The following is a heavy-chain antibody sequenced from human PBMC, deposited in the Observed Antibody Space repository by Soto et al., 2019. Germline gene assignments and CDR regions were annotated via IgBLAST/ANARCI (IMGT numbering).Heavy chain of an antibody. D-gene: IGHD6-19*01. J-gene: IGHJ4*02. CDR3: ARGFRAVAGTPGVDY. CDR2: INAGNGNT. Sequence: GASVKVSCKASGYTFTSYAMHWVCQAPGQRLEWMGWINAGNGNTKYSQKFQGRVTITRDTSASTAYMELSSLRSEDTAVYYCARGFRAVAGTPGVDYWGQGTLVTVSS. V-gene: IGHV1-3*01. CDR1: GYTFTSYA.